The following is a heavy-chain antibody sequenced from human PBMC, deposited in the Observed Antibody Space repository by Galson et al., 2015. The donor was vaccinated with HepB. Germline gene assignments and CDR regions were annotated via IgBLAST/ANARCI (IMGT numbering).Heavy chain of an antibody. J-gene: IGHJ4*02. Sequence: SLRLSCAASGFTFSSYWMSWVRQAPGKGLEWVANIKQDGSEKYYVDSVKGRFTISRDNAKNSLYLQMDSLRAEDTAVYYCARDGPIAAAGPFDYWGQGTLVTVSS. D-gene: IGHD6-13*01. CDR2: IKQDGSEK. CDR1: GFTFSSYW. CDR3: ARDGPIAAAGPFDY. V-gene: IGHV3-7*03.